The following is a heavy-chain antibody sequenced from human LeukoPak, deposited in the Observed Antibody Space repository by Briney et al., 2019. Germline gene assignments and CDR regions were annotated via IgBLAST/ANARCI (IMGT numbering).Heavy chain of an antibody. D-gene: IGHD5-12*01. V-gene: IGHV5-51*01. CDR3: ARHRKAYSGYDFDAFDI. J-gene: IGHJ3*02. Sequence: PGESLKISCKGSGYSFTSYWIGWVRQMPGKGLEWMGIIYPGDSDTRYSPSFQGQVTISADKSISTAYLQWSSLKASDTAMYYCARHRKAYSGYDFDAFDIWGQGTMVTVSS. CDR1: GYSFTSYW. CDR2: IYPGDSDT.